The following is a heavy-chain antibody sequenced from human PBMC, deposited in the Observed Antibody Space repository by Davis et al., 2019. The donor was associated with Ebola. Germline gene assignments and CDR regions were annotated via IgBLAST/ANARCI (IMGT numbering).Heavy chain of an antibody. V-gene: IGHV3-15*01. CDR3: TTVLGRQWLSYFDY. CDR1: GFTFSNAW. J-gene: IGHJ4*02. Sequence: GGSLRLSCAAFGFTFSNAWMSWVRQAPGKGLEWVGRIKSKTDGGTTDYAAPVKGRFTISRDDSKNTLYLQMNSLKTEDTAVYYCTTVLGRQWLSYFDYWGQGTLVTVSS. D-gene: IGHD6-19*01. CDR2: IKSKTDGGTT.